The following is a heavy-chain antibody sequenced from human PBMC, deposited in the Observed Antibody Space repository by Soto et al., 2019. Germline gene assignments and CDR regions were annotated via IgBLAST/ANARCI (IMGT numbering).Heavy chain of an antibody. CDR3: GSVRPSGYVLS. V-gene: IGHV4-59*01. D-gene: IGHD6-25*01. CDR1: GGSISSYY. Sequence: SETLSLTCTVSGGSISSYYWTWIRQSPGKGLEWIGYVYFSGNTNYNPSLKSRVTISIDTSKNQFSLRLASVTAADTAFYYCGSVRPSGYVLSWGQGTLVTVSS. J-gene: IGHJ5*02. CDR2: VYFSGNT.